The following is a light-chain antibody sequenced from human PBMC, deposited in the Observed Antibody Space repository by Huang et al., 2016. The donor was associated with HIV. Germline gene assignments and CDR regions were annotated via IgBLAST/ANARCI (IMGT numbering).Light chain of an antibody. CDR1: QSLLHSDGYNY. CDR3: MQALQTPRT. J-gene: IGKJ4*01. Sequence: DIVMTQSPLSLPVTPGEPASISCRSSQSLLHSDGYNYLDWYLQRPGQSPQLLIYLGSNRASGVPDRFSVSGSGTDFTLKISRLEAEDVGVYYCMQALQTPRTFGGGTKVEIK. V-gene: IGKV2-28*01. CDR2: LGS.